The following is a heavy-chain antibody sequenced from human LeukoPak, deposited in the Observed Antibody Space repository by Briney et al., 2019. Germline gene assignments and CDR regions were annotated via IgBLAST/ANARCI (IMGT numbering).Heavy chain of an antibody. V-gene: IGHV4-30-4*01. D-gene: IGHD2-2*01. CDR2: IYYSGST. J-gene: IGHJ3*02. CDR1: GGSISSGDYY. Sequence: SETLSLTCTVSGGSISSGDYYWSWIRQPPGKGLEWIGYIYYSGSTYYNPSLKSRVTISVDTSKNQFSLKLSSVTAADTAVHYCAREWKDIVVVPAVTGAFDIWGQGTMVTVSS. CDR3: AREWKDIVVVPAVTGAFDI.